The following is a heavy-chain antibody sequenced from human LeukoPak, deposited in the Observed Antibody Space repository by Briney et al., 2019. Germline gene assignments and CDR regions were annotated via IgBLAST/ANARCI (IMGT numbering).Heavy chain of an antibody. J-gene: IGHJ6*04. Sequence: SVKVSCKASGGTFSSYAISWVRQAPGQGLEWMGRIIPIFGTANYAQKFQGRVTITADESTSTAYMELSSLRSEDTAVYYCASPSMVRGVDYYYYGMDVWGKGTTVTVSS. V-gene: IGHV1-69*13. CDR3: ASPSMVRGVDYYYYGMDV. CDR1: GGTFSSYA. D-gene: IGHD3-10*01. CDR2: IIPIFGTA.